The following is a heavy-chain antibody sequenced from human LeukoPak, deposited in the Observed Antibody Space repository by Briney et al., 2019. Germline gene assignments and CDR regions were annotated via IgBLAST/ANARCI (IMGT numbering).Heavy chain of an antibody. V-gene: IGHV1-2*02. D-gene: IGHD6-19*01. CDR3: ARGGGVRTGSGWRPGNWFDP. CDR1: GYTFTGYY. J-gene: IGHJ5*02. Sequence: ASVKVSFKASGYTFTGYYMHWVRQAPGQGLEWMGWINPNSGGTNYAQKFQGRVTMTRDTSISTAYMELSRLRSDDTAVYYCARGGGVRTGSGWRPGNWFDPWGQGTLVIVSS. CDR2: INPNSGGT.